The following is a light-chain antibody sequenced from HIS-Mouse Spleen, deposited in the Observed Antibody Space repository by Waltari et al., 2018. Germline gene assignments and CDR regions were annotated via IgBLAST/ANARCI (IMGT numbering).Light chain of an antibody. Sequence: SYELTQPTSVSVSPGQTARITCSGDALPKKYAYWYQQKSGQAPVLGIYEDSQRPSGIPERFAGSSSGTMATLTISGAQVEDEADYYCYSTDSSGNHRVFGGGTKLTVL. CDR1: ALPKKY. CDR3: YSTDSSGNHRV. J-gene: IGLJ2*01. V-gene: IGLV3-10*01. CDR2: EDS.